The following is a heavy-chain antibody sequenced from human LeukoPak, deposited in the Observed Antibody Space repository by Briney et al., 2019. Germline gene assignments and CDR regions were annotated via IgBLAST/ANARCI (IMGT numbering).Heavy chain of an antibody. D-gene: IGHD2-2*01. CDR3: ARIRPGVADPAFDY. CDR1: GGTFSSYA. Sequence: GASVKVSCKASGGTFSSYAISWVRQAPGQGLEWMGRIIPILGIANYAQKFQGRVTITADKSTSTAYMELSSLRSEDTAVYYCARIRPGVADPAFDYWGQGTLVTVSS. CDR2: IIPILGIA. J-gene: IGHJ4*02. V-gene: IGHV1-69*04.